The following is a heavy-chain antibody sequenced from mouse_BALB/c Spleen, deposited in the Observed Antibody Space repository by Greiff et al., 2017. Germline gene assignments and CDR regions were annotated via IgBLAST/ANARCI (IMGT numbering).Heavy chain of an antibody. J-gene: IGHJ2*01. D-gene: IGHD2-1*01. CDR1: GFNFKDYY. Sequence: VQLQQSGAELVRSGASVKLSCTASGFNFKDYYMHWVKQRPEQGLEWIGWIDPENGDTEYAPKFQGKATMTADTSSNTAYLQLSSLTSEDTAVYYCNAWGGNYSPFAYWGQGTTLTVSS. V-gene: IGHV14-4*02. CDR2: IDPENGDT. CDR3: NAWGGNYSPFAY.